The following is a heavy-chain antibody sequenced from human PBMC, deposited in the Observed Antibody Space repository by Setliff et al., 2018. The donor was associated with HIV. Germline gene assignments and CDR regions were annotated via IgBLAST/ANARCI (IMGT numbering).Heavy chain of an antibody. CDR2: IYTSGST. D-gene: IGHD1-1*01. Sequence: SETLSLTCTVSGGSISSGSYYWSWIRQPAGKGLEWIGYIYTSGSTNYNPSLRSRVTISVDTSKNQFSLNLNSVIAADTAIYYCARFVGTYNWFDSWGQGTLVTVSS. CDR3: ARFVGTYNWFDS. J-gene: IGHJ5*01. CDR1: GGSISSGSYY. V-gene: IGHV4-61*09.